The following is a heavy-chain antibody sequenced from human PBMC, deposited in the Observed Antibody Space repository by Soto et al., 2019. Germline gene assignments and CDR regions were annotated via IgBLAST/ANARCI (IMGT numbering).Heavy chain of an antibody. V-gene: IGHV1-18*01. CDR3: ARDAPPADY. CDR2: ISAYNGNT. J-gene: IGHJ4*02. CDR1: GYTFTSYS. Sequence: EASVKVSCKASGYTFTSYSISWVRQAPGQGLEWMGWISAYNGNTNYAQKLQGRVAMTTDTSTSTAYMELRSLGSDDTAVYFCARDAPPADYWGQGTLVTVSA.